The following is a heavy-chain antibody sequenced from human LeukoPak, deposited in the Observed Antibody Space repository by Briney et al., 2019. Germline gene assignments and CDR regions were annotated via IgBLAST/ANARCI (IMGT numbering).Heavy chain of an antibody. V-gene: IGHV3-30-3*01. Sequence: GGSLRLSCAASGFSFSSYAMHWVRQAPGKGLEWVAVISYDGSNKYYADSVKGRFTISRDNSKNTLYLQMNSLRAEDTAVYYCASFGTGYSSGWYEGYWGQGTLVTVSS. D-gene: IGHD6-19*01. CDR3: ASFGTGYSSGWYEGY. J-gene: IGHJ4*02. CDR1: GFSFSSYA. CDR2: ISYDGSNK.